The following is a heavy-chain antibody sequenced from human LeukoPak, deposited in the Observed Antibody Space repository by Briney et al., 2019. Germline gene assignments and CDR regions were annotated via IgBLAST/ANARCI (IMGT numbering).Heavy chain of an antibody. CDR3: ARGRDVSSWFDY. J-gene: IGHJ4*02. CDR2: MNPNSGNT. V-gene: IGHV1-8*01. Sequence: EWMGWMNPNSGNTGYAQKFQGRVTMTRNTSISTAYMELSSPRSEDTAVYYCARGRDVSSWFDYWGQGTLVTVSS. D-gene: IGHD6-13*01.